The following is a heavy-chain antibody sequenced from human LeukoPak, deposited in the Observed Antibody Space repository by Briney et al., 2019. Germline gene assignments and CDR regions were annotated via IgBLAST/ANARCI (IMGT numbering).Heavy chain of an antibody. CDR3: AKYLDGYNSTYYFDY. Sequence: PGGSLRLSCAASGFTFSSYAMSWVRQAPGKGLEWVSAISGSGGSTYYADSVKGRFTISRDNSKNTLYLQMNSLRAEDTAVYYCAKYLDGYNSTYYFDYWGQGTLVTISS. J-gene: IGHJ4*02. CDR2: ISGSGGST. V-gene: IGHV3-23*01. CDR1: GFTFSSYA. D-gene: IGHD5-24*01.